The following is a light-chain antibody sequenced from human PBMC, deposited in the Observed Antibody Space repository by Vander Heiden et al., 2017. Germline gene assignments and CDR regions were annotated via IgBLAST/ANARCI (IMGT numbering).Light chain of an antibody. CDR3: QTYNSAPYT. V-gene: IGKV1-27*01. J-gene: IGKJ2*01. CDR1: QGIGNY. Sequence: DIQMTQSPSSLSASVGDRVTITCRASQGIGNYLAWYQQIPGKVPKLLIYAASTLQSGVPSRFSGSGSGTDFTLSISSLQPEDVATYYCQTYNSAPYTFGQGTKLEIK. CDR2: AAS.